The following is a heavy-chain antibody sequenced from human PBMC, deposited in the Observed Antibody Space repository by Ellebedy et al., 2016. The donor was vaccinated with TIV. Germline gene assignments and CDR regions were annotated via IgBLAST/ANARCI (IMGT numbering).Heavy chain of an antibody. CDR3: AKVMGEQWLVFDY. Sequence: GESLKISCAASGFTFSADVMHWVRQAPGKGLEWVAVIADDGSNKHYADSVKGRFTISRDNSKNTLYLEMNSLRPEETAVYYCAKVMGEQWLVFDYWGQGTLVTVSS. D-gene: IGHD6-19*01. CDR1: GFTFSADV. V-gene: IGHV3-30*18. CDR2: IADDGSNK. J-gene: IGHJ4*02.